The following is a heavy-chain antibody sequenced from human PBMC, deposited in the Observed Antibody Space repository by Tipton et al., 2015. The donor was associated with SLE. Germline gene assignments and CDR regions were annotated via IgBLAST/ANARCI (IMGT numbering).Heavy chain of an antibody. Sequence: LRLSCTVSGGSISSGGYYWSWIRQHPGKGLEWIGEINHSGSTNYNPSLKSRVTISVDTSKNQFSLKLSSVTAADTAVYYCARGEWGFDYWGQGTLVTVSS. CDR2: INHSGST. CDR1: GGSISSGGYY. D-gene: IGHD3-16*01. V-gene: IGHV4-31*02. J-gene: IGHJ4*02. CDR3: ARGEWGFDY.